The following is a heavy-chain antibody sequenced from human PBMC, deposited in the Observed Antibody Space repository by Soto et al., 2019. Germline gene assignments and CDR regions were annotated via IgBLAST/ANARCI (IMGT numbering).Heavy chain of an antibody. CDR3: AKDPGYGSGNYYKVYFDY. V-gene: IGHV3-23*01. CDR1: GFTFNTYA. Sequence: GGSLRLSCAPSGFTFNTYAMSWVRQAPGKGLEWLSTISGSGASTYYADSVKGRFTISRDNSKNTLYLQMSSLRAEDTAVYYCAKDPGYGSGNYYKVYFDYWGQGTLVTVSS. CDR2: ISGSGAST. J-gene: IGHJ4*02. D-gene: IGHD3-10*01.